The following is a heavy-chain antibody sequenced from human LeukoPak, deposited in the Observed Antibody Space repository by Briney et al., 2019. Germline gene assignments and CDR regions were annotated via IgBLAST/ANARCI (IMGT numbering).Heavy chain of an antibody. CDR1: GGSFSDYY. V-gene: IGHV4-34*01. J-gene: IGHJ5*02. CDR2: INHSGST. D-gene: IGHD6-6*01. CDR3: ARGPRLAARSWFDP. Sequence: TLSLTCAVYGGSFSDYYWSWIRHPPGNGLEWIGEINHSGSTNYNPSLKSRVAISVDTSKNQFSLKLSSVTAADTAVYYCARGPRLAARSWFDPWGQGTLVTVSS.